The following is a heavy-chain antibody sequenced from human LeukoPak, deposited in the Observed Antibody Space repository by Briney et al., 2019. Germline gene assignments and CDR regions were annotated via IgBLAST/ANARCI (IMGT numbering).Heavy chain of an antibody. J-gene: IGHJ5*02. CDR3: ARQAYSSNLGWFDP. CDR1: GGSISSSTYY. D-gene: IGHD6-13*01. CDR2: IYNSGST. Sequence: PSETLSLTCSVSGGSISSSTYYGGWIRQPPGKGLEWIGNIYNSGSTYYNPSLKSRVTISVDTSKNQFSLELSSVTAADTAVYYCARQAYSSNLGWFDPWGQGTLVTVSS. V-gene: IGHV4-39*01.